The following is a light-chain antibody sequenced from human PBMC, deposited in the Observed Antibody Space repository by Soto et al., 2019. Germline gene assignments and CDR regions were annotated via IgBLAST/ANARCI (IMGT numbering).Light chain of an antibody. J-gene: IGKJ1*01. Sequence: EIVFTHPSGTLSLSRGERATLSCRASQSVSNNYLAWSPQKPGQAPRLLIYGASNRATGIPDRISGGGSGTDFTLTISRLDPEVVAVDYCQQYGSPGAFGQGTKVDI. CDR2: GAS. CDR1: QSVSNNY. V-gene: IGKV3-20*01. CDR3: QQYGSPGA.